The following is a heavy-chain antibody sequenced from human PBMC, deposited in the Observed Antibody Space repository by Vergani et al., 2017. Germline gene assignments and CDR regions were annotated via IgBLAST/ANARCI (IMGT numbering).Heavy chain of an antibody. CDR3: AXEYSSTSGRAFDF. CDR2: VSTGTKSQ. V-gene: IGHV3-48*01. D-gene: IGHD2-2*01. CDR1: GFDFSSYI. Sequence: QLVESGGGWVQPGGSLRLSCVVSGFDFSSYIMNWVRQAPGKGLEWVSFVSTGTKSQSYAESVKGRFTISRDSAKNSLYLQMDSLRAEVTAVYYCAXEYSSTSGRAFDFWVQGTKVTVSS. J-gene: IGHJ3*01.